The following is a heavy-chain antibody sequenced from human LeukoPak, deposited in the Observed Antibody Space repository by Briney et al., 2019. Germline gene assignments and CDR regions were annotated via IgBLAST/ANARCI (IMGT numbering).Heavy chain of an antibody. Sequence: PGGSLRLSCAASGFSFSSYWMSWVRQAPGKGLEWVANIKQDGSEKYYVDSVKGRFTISRDNAKNSLYLQMNSLRPEDTAVYYCARDGYSHPHGYWGQGTLVTVSS. CDR1: GFSFSSYW. J-gene: IGHJ4*02. CDR2: IKQDGSEK. CDR3: ARDGYSHPHGY. D-gene: IGHD5-18*01. V-gene: IGHV3-7*05.